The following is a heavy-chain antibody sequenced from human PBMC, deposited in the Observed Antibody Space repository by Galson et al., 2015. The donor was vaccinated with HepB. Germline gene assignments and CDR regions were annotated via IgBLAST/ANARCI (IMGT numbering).Heavy chain of an antibody. CDR1: GGSFSGYY. CDR2: INHSGST. D-gene: IGHD6-19*01. Sequence: LSLTCAVYGGSFSGYYWIWIRQPPGKGLEWIGEINHSGSTNYSPSLKSRATVSVDTSKNQFSLKLSSVTAADTSVYYCARATRASSGWGKYYNYGMDVWGQGTTVTVSS. J-gene: IGHJ6*02. CDR3: ARATRASSGWGKYYNYGMDV. V-gene: IGHV4-34*01.